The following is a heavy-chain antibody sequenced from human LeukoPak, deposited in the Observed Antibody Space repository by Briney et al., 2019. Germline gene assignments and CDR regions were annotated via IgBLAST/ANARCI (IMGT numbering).Heavy chain of an antibody. CDR3: ARGPYYYDSSGYEFDY. CDR2: INPNSGGT. Sequence: ASVKVSCKASGYTFTGYYMHWVRQAPGQGLEWMGWINPNSGGTNYAQKFQGRVTMTRDTSISTAYMELSRLRSEDTAVYYCARGPYYYDSSGYEFDYWGQGTLVTVSS. J-gene: IGHJ4*02. V-gene: IGHV1-2*02. CDR1: GYTFTGYY. D-gene: IGHD3-22*01.